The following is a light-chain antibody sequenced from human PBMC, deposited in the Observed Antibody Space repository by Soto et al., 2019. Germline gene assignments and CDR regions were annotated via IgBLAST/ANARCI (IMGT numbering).Light chain of an antibody. Sequence: QSVLTQPPSVSGAPGQRVTISCTGSDSNMGAGYDVHWYQQFPTTAPKLLIHGNTNRPSGVPDRFSGSKSGTSASLDITGLQAEDEADYYCQSYDGSLRAVIFGGGTQLTVL. J-gene: IGLJ2*01. CDR3: QSYDGSLRAVI. CDR1: DSNMGAGYD. V-gene: IGLV1-40*01. CDR2: GNT.